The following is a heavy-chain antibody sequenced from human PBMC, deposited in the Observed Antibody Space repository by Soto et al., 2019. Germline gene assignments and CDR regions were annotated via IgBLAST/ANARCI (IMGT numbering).Heavy chain of an antibody. D-gene: IGHD2-15*01. CDR1: GGSISSSSYY. J-gene: IGHJ4*02. CDR3: ARHEGLCSGGSCYLGHDYGGKGVDY. Sequence: QLQLQESGPGLVKPSETLSLTCTVSGGSISSSSYYWGWIRQPPGKGLEWIGSIYYSGSTYYNPSLKSRVTISVDTSKNQFSLKLSSVTAADTAVYYCARHEGLCSGGSCYLGHDYGGKGVDYWGQGTLVTVSS. CDR2: IYYSGST. V-gene: IGHV4-39*01.